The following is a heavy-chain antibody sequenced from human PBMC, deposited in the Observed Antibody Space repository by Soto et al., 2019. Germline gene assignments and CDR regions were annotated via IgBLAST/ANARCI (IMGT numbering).Heavy chain of an antibody. CDR1: GFTFSSYA. CDR3: ARVSITIWFDP. V-gene: IGHV3-64*04. J-gene: IGHJ5*02. D-gene: IGHD3-3*01. Sequence: GGSLRLSCSASGFTFSSYAMHWVRQAPGTGLEYVSGISSNSSTIYYADSVKGRFTISRDNAKNSLYLQMNSLRAEDTAVYYCARVSITIWFDPWGQGTLVTVSS. CDR2: ISSNSSTI.